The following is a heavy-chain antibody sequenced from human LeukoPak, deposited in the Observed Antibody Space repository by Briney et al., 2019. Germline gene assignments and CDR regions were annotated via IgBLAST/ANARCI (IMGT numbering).Heavy chain of an antibody. D-gene: IGHD2/OR15-2a*01. CDR1: GGSISSYY. Sequence: KSSETLSPTCTVSGGSISSYYWSWIRQPPGKGLEWIAYISDIGSINYNPSRKSRVTISLDTSKNQFSLKLSSVTAADTAVYYCAGHHPRNTVDFWGQGTLVTVSS. V-gene: IGHV4-59*08. CDR2: ISDIGSI. J-gene: IGHJ4*02. CDR3: AGHHPRNTVDF.